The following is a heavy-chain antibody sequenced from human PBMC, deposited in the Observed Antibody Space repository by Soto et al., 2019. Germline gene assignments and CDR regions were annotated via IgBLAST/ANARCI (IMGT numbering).Heavy chain of an antibody. CDR3: AKDCRIRYGSGALGY. CDR2: ISYDGSNK. CDR1: GFTFSSYG. D-gene: IGHD3-10*01. V-gene: IGHV3-30*18. J-gene: IGHJ4*02. Sequence: QVQLVESGGGVVQPGRSLRLSCAASGFTFSSYGMHWVRQAPGKGLEWVAVISYDGSNKYYADSVQGRFTISRDNSKNTLYLQMNSLIAEDTAVYYCAKDCRIRYGSGALGYWGQGTLVTVSS.